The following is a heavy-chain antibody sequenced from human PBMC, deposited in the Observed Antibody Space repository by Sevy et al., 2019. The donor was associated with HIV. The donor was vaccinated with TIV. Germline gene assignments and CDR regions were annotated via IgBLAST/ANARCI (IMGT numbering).Heavy chain of an antibody. J-gene: IGHJ3*02. CDR2: IRHDESEK. CDR3: AKDKTSVTNIDSFDT. D-gene: IGHD4-17*01. V-gene: IGHV3-30*02. Sequence: GGSLRLSCAASGFTFNWFGMHWVRQAPGKGLEWVAFIRHDESEKQYVDSVKGRLIISRDNFKNTVFLQMNSLREEDTAMYYCAKDKTSVTNIDSFDTWGQGTMVTVSS. CDR1: GFTFNWFG.